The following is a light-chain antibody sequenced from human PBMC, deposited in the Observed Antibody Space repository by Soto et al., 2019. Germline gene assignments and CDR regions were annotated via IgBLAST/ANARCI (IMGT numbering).Light chain of an antibody. V-gene: IGLV1-44*01. CDR3: AAWDGSLNNVL. Sequence: QSVLTQPPSASGTPGQRVTISCSGSGSSIGTNTVNWYRQLPGTAPKLLIYGNNQRPSGVPDRFSGSKSGTSASLAISGLQSEDEADYYCAAWDGSLNNVLFGGGTKVTV. J-gene: IGLJ2*01. CDR1: GSSIGTNT. CDR2: GNN.